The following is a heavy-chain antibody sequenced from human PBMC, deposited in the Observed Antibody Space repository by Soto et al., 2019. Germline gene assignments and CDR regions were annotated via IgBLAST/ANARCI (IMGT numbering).Heavy chain of an antibody. V-gene: IGHV1-46*01. J-gene: IGHJ4*02. CDR3: TRGRLVGAATGDS. CDR2: INPSGGST. Sequence: ASVKVSCKASGYTFTTYYMHWVRQAPGQGLEWMGIINPSGGSTTSAQKFQGRVTMTRDTSTSTVYMELSSLRSEDTAVYYCTRGRLVGAATGDSWGQGKLVTVSS. CDR1: GYTFTTYY. D-gene: IGHD1-26*01.